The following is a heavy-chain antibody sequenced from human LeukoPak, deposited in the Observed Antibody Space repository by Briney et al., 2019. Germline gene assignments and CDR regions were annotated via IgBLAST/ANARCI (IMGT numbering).Heavy chain of an antibody. CDR3: ARHRSVYGDYLNWFDP. D-gene: IGHD4-17*01. CDR1: GGSISSSSYY. Sequence: PSETLSLTCTVSGGSISSSSYYWGWIRQPPGKGLEWIGSIYYSGSTYYNPSLKSRVTISVDTSKNQFSLKLSSVTAADTAMYYCARHRSVYGDYLNWFDPWGQGTLVTVSS. V-gene: IGHV4-39*01. J-gene: IGHJ5*02. CDR2: IYYSGST.